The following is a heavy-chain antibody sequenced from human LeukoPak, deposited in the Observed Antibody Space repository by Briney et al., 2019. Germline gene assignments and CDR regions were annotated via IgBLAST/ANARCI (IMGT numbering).Heavy chain of an antibody. Sequence: GGSLRLSCAASGFIFSNFPMNWVRQAPGKGLEWVSDISSTSSTISYADSVRGRFTISRDNAKNSLYLQMNSLRAEDTAVYYCASASGSYYYFDYWGQGTLVTVSS. CDR3: ASASGSYYYFDY. CDR2: ISSTSSTI. V-gene: IGHV3-48*01. J-gene: IGHJ4*02. CDR1: GFIFSNFP. D-gene: IGHD1-26*01.